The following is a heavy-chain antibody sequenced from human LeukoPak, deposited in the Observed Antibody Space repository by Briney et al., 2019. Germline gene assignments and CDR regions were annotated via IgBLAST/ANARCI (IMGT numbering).Heavy chain of an antibody. CDR3: ARRRNFGSSWLKYFDY. Sequence: SETLSLTCTVSGGSISSSSYYWRWIRQPPGKGLEWIGSIYYSGSTYYNPSLKSRVTISVDTSKNQFSLKLSSVTAADAAVYYCARRRNFGSSWLKYFDYWGQGTLVTVSS. J-gene: IGHJ4*02. CDR2: IYYSGST. D-gene: IGHD6-13*01. V-gene: IGHV4-39*01. CDR1: GGSISSSSYY.